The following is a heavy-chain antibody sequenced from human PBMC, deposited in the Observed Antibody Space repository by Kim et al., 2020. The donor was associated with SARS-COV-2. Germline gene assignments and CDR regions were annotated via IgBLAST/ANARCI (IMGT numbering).Heavy chain of an antibody. CDR3: ARDHRSFSSGSYLPDY. V-gene: IGHV1-46*01. D-gene: IGHD3-10*01. J-gene: IGHJ4*02. Sequence: ASVKVSCKASGYTFTSYYMHWVRQAPGQGLEWMGIINPSGGSTSYAQKFQGRVTMTRDTSTSTVYMELSSLRSEDTAVYYCARDHRSFSSGSYLPDYWGQGTLVTVSS. CDR1: GYTFTSYY. CDR2: INPSGGST.